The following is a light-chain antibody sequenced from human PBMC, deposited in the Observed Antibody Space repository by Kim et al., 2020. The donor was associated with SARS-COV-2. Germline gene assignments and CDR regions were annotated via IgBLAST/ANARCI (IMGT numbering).Light chain of an antibody. V-gene: IGKV1-33*01. CDR2: DAS. CDR3: QQYDDIPPT. J-gene: IGKJ4*01. CDR1: QDINNY. Sequence: ASIGDRVTITCQANQDINNYLNWYQQKPGRAPNLMIYDASKLEIGVPSRFSGSGSGTDFNFTISSLQPEDIGTYYCQQYDDIPPTFGGGTKVDIK.